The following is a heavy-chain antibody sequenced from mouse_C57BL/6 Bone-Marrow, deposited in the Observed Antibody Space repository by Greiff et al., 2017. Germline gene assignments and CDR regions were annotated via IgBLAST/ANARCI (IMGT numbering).Heavy chain of an antibody. CDR3: SRQVTTVLPTKYFDV. D-gene: IGHD1-1*01. CDR1: GFTFSSYT. V-gene: IGHV5-9*01. CDR2: ISGGGGNT. Sequence: EVQVVESGGGLVKPGGSLKLSCAASGFTFSSYTMSWVRQTPGQRLQWVAAISGGGGNTYYPDSVKGRFTITRDNDKNIVYMQMSSLRSEDTALYYCSRQVTTVLPTKYFDVWGTGTTVTVSS. J-gene: IGHJ1*03.